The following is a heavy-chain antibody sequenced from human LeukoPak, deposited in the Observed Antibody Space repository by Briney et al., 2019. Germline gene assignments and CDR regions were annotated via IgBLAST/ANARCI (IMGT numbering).Heavy chain of an antibody. V-gene: IGHV3-21*01. Sequence: PGGSQRLSCAASGFTFSSYSMNWVRQAPGKGVEWVSSISSSSYIYYADSVKGRFTISRDNAKNSLYLQMNSLRVEDTAVYYCARELLWGQGTLVTVSS. D-gene: IGHD2/OR15-2a*01. CDR2: ISSSSYI. J-gene: IGHJ4*02. CDR3: ARELL. CDR1: GFTFSSYS.